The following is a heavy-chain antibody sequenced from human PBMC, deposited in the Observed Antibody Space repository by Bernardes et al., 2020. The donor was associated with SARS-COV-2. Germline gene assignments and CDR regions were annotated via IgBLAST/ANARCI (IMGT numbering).Heavy chain of an antibody. CDR3: ARGLGIDTGQNYFDY. V-gene: IGHV3-13*01. D-gene: IGHD3-22*01. J-gene: IGHJ4*02. CDR1: GFTFSSYD. CDR2: IGTAGDT. Sequence: GGSLRLSRAASGFTFSSYDMHWVRQATGKGLEWVSAIGTAGDTYYPGSVKGRFTISRENAKNSLYLQMNSLRAGDTAVYYCARGLGIDTGQNYFDYWGQGTLVTVSS.